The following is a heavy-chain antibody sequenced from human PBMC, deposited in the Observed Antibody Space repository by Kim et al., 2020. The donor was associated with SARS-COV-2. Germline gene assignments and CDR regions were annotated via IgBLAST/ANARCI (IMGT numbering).Heavy chain of an antibody. CDR3: AKSVGFFRSTMVRGVMGPHYFDY. CDR2: TSWNSGSI. V-gene: IGHV3-9*01. J-gene: IGHJ4*02. Sequence: GGSLRLSCAASGFTFGDYAMHWVRQAPGKGLEWVSGTSWNSGSIGYADSVKGRFTISRDNAKNSLYLQMNSLRAEDTALYYCAKSVGFFRSTMVRGVMGPHYFDYWGQGTLVTVSS. CDR1: GFTFGDYA. D-gene: IGHD3-10*01.